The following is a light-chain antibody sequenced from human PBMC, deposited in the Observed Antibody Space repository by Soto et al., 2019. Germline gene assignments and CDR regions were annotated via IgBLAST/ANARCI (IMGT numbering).Light chain of an antibody. CDR2: EGT. Sequence: QSVLTQPASVSGSPGQSITISCTGTSSDVGSYNLVSWYQQHPGKAPKLMIHEGTKRPSGVSNRFSGSKSGNTASLTISGLQAEDEADYHCCSYAGSSTWVFGGGTQLTVL. V-gene: IGLV2-23*01. CDR3: CSYAGSSTWV. CDR1: SSDVGSYNL. J-gene: IGLJ3*02.